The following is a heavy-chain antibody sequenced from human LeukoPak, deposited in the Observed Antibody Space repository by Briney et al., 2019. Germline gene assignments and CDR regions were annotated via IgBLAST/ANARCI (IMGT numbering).Heavy chain of an antibody. CDR2: IDRDSAT. Sequence: PGGSLRLSCAASGFTVSSSYMNWVRQALGKGLEWVSVIDRDSATHYADSVKGRFTISRDNSKNTLYLQMNSLTAEDTAVYYCAREMTTITRYFHYWGQGTLVTVSS. V-gene: IGHV3-53*01. CDR1: GFTVSSSY. J-gene: IGHJ4*02. D-gene: IGHD5-24*01. CDR3: AREMTTITRYFHY.